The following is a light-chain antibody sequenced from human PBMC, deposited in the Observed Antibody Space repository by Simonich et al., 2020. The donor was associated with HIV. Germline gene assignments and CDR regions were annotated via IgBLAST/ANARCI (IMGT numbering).Light chain of an antibody. V-gene: IGLV6-57*03. CDR3: QSYDSDNVV. CDR2: ADN. Sequence: NFMLPQPHSVSESPGKTVTISCTRSSGSIASNYVQWYQQRPGSAPTTVIYADNQRPSGVPDRFSGSIDSSSNSASLTISGLKTEDEADYYCQSYDSDNVVFGGGTKLTVL. CDR1: SGSIASNY. J-gene: IGLJ2*01.